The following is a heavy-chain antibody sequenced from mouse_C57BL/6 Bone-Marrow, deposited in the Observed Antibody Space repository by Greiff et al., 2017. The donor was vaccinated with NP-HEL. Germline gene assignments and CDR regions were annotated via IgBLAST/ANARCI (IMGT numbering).Heavy chain of an antibody. V-gene: IGHV1-81*01. CDR1: GYTFTSYG. CDR3: AAYYDYGGSWFAY. Sequence: QVQLQQSGAELARPGASVKLSCKASGYTFTSYGISWVKQRTGQGLEWIGEIYPRSGNTYYNEKFKGKATLTADKSSSTAYMELRSLTSEDSAVYFCAAYYDYGGSWFAYWGQGTLVTVSA. D-gene: IGHD2-4*01. J-gene: IGHJ3*01. CDR2: IYPRSGNT.